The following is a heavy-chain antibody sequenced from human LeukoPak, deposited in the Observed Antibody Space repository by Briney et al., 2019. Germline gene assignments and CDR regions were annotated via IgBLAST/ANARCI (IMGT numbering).Heavy chain of an antibody. D-gene: IGHD2-15*01. J-gene: IGHJ3*02. Sequence: GGSLRLSCAASGITFSSYAMHWVRQAPGKGLDWVSTINDSGVNTHYADTVKGGFTISRDNTKNTLYLQMNSLRADDTAVYYCAKGVVIAARSVRYFDIWGQGTMVTVS. CDR3: AKGVVIAARSVRYFDI. CDR2: INDSGVNT. V-gene: IGHV3-23*01. CDR1: GITFSSYA.